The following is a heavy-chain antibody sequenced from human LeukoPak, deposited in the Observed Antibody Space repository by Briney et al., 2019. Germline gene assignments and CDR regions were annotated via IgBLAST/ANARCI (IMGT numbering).Heavy chain of an antibody. CDR3: AKDEATSGGGLAS. D-gene: IGHD3-16*01. Sequence: GGSLRLSCAASGFSVSATHMSWVRQAPGKGLEWVSAMYTGGTTYYADSVKGRFTIYRDNSKNTPYLQMNSLRAEDTAVYYCAKDEATSGGGLASWGQGTLVSVSP. CDR2: MYTGGTT. V-gene: IGHV3-53*01. J-gene: IGHJ4*02. CDR1: GFSVSATH.